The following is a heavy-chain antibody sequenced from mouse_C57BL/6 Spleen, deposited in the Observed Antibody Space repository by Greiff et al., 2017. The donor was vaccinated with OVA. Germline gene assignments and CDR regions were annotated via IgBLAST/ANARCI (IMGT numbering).Heavy chain of an antibody. CDR1: GYAFSSSW. J-gene: IGHJ1*03. CDR3: ARYDGYFDV. CDR2: IYPGDGDT. D-gene: IGHD2-12*01. V-gene: IGHV1-82*01. Sequence: VKLQESGPELVKPGASVKISCKASGYAFSSSWMNWVKQRPGKGLEWIGRIYPGDGDTNYNGKFKGKATLTADKSSSTAYMQLSSLTSEDSAVYFCARYDGYFDVWGTGTTVTVSS.